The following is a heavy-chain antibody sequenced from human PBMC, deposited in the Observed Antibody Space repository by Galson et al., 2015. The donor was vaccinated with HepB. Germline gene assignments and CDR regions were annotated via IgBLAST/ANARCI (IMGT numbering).Heavy chain of an antibody. J-gene: IGHJ3*02. Sequence: PLRLSCAASGFTFSSYAMHWVREAPGKGLEWVAVLSYDGSNKYSAHDMRGRFTISRDNSKNTLYLQMNSLRAEDAAVYYCASIPIMDYDSSGYLSVGRLDAFDIWGQGTMVTVSS. CDR2: LSYDGSNK. CDR1: GFTFSSYA. CDR3: ASIPIMDYDSSGYLSVGRLDAFDI. D-gene: IGHD3-22*01. V-gene: IGHV3-30-3*01.